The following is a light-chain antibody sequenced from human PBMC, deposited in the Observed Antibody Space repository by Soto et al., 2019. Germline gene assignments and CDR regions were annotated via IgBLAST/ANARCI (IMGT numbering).Light chain of an antibody. CDR1: QFVSSN. J-gene: IGKJ5*01. V-gene: IGKV3-15*01. CDR2: GAS. CDR3: QQYTNWPPIT. Sequence: EIVMTQSPVTLSVSPGERATLSCMASQFVSSNLAWYQQKPGQAPRLLIYGASTRATGVPARFSGSGSGADFTLTISNLQSEDFAVYYCQQYTNWPPITFGQGTRLEIK.